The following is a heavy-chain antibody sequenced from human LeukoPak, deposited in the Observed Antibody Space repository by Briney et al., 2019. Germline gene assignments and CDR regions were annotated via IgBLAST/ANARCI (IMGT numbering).Heavy chain of an antibody. CDR1: GGTFSSYA. D-gene: IGHD2-21*01. CDR3: AGELGPYSFDY. V-gene: IGHV1-69*13. J-gene: IGHJ4*02. CDR2: IIPIFGTA. Sequence: GASVTVSCKASGGTFSSYAISWVRQAPGQGLEWMGGIIPIFGTANYAQKFQGGVTITADESTSTAYMELSSLRSEDTAVYYCAGELGPYSFDYWGQGTLVTVSS.